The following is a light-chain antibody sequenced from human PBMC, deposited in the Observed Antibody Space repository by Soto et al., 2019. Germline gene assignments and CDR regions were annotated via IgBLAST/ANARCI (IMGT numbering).Light chain of an antibody. V-gene: IGLV1-40*01. CDR2: GNS. J-gene: IGLJ3*02. CDR3: QSYDSSLSGSV. CDR1: SSNIGAGYD. Sequence: QSVLTQPPSVSGAPGQTITISCTGSSSNIGAGYDVHWYQQLPGRAPKLLIYGNSNRPSGVPDRFSGSKSGTSASLAITGLQAEDEADYYCQSYDSSLSGSVFGGGTQLTVL.